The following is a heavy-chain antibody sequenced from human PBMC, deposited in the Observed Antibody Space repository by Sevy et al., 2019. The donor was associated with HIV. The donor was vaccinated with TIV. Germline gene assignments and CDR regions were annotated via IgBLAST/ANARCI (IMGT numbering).Heavy chain of an antibody. CDR3: AKSTDDFWSGYPAYYFDY. V-gene: IGHV3-30*02. D-gene: IGHD3-3*01. CDR1: GFTFSSYG. J-gene: IGHJ4*02. CDR2: IRYDGSNK. Sequence: GGSLRLSCAASGFTFSSYGMHWVRQAPGKGLEWVAFIRYDGSNKYYADSVKGRFTISRDNSKNTLYLQMNSLRAEDTAVYYCAKSTDDFWSGYPAYYFDYWGQGTLVTVSS.